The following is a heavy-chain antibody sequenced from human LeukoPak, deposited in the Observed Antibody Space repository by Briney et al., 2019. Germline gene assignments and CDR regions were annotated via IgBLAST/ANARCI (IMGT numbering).Heavy chain of an antibody. Sequence: GGSLRLSCTASGFTFSSCALTWVRQAPGKGLDGVSSLSVSGASTFYADSVKGRLTISRENSKNKLSLQMSSLRAEDTAVYFCAKYLGEYSCGYSGLDYWGQGTLVTVSS. V-gene: IGHV3-23*01. CDR2: LSVSGAST. J-gene: IGHJ4*02. CDR3: AKYLGEYSCGYSGLDY. CDR1: GFTFSSCA. D-gene: IGHD3-22*01.